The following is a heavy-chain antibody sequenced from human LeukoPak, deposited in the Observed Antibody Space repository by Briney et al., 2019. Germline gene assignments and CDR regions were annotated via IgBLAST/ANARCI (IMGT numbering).Heavy chain of an antibody. V-gene: IGHV4-31*03. D-gene: IGHD2-8*01. CDR3: ARGPPVLMVYYKRQYYYYYGMDV. CDR2: IYYSGST. CDR1: GGSISSVGYY. J-gene: IGHJ6*02. Sequence: KSSETLSLTCTVSGGSISSVGYYWSWIRQHPGKGPEWIGYIYYSGSTYYNPSLKSRVTISVDTSKNQFSLKLSSVTAADTAVYYCARGPPVLMVYYKRQYYYYYGMDVWGQGTTVTVSS.